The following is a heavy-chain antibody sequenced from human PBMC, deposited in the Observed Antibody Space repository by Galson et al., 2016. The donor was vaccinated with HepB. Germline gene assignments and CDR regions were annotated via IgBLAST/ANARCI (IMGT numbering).Heavy chain of an antibody. CDR1: GFIFSTYS. CDR2: ISPAGSVK. Sequence: LRLSCAGSGFIFSTYSMHWVRQAPGKGLEWVAVISPAGSVKYYSDSVKGRLTISRDNSWDTLYLQMNSLRPQDTAVYYCPRALQDFYDSSDAFALWGQGTMVTVSS. V-gene: IGHV3-30-3*01. D-gene: IGHD3-22*01. J-gene: IGHJ3*01. CDR3: PRALQDFYDSSDAFAL.